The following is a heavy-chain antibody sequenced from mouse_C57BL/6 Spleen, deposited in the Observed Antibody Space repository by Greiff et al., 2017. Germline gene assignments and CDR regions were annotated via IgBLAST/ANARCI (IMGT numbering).Heavy chain of an antibody. D-gene: IGHD2-5*01. CDR1: GYSFTGYY. Sequence: EVQLQESGPELVKPGASVKISCKASGYSFTGYYMNWVKQSPEKSLEWIGEINPSTGGTTYNQKFKAKATLTVDKSSSTAYMQLKSLTSEDSAVYYCARRSNYHFDYWGQGTTLTVSS. CDR2: INPSTGGT. V-gene: IGHV1-42*01. CDR3: ARRSNYHFDY. J-gene: IGHJ2*01.